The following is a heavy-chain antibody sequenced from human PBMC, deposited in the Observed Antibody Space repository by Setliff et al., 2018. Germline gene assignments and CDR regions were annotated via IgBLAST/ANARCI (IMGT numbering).Heavy chain of an antibody. CDR2: LHTSGST. CDR3: ARERYFDWFFED. Sequence: PSETLSLTCAVSGASINSGTYYWSWIRQPAGKGLEWVGRLHTSGSTTYNPSLQSRVTISVDTSKNHFSLKLGSVTAADTAVYYCARERYFDWFFEDWGHGTLVTVSS. J-gene: IGHJ4*01. V-gene: IGHV4-61*02. CDR1: GASINSGTYY. D-gene: IGHD3-9*01.